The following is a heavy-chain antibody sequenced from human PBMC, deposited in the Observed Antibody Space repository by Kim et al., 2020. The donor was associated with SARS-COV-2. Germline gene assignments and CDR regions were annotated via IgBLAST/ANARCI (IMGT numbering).Heavy chain of an antibody. V-gene: IGHV1-69*04. CDR2: IIPIFGIA. CDR1: GGTFSSYA. Sequence: SVKVSCKASGGTFSSYAISWVRQAPGQGLEWMGRIIPIFGIANYAQKFQGRVTITADKSTSTAYMELSSLRCEDTAVYYCARSGYSYGSGYYMDVWGKGTTVTVSS. D-gene: IGHD5-18*01. CDR3: ARSGYSYGSGYYMDV. J-gene: IGHJ6*03.